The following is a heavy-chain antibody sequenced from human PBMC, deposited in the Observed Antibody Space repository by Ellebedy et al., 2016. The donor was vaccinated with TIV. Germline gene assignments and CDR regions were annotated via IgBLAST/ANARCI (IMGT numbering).Heavy chain of an antibody. CDR2: INPNSGGT. J-gene: IGHJ4*02. CDR1: GYTFTGYY. Sequence: AASVKVSCKASGYTFTGYYMHWVRQAPGQGLEWMGWINPNSGGTNYAQKFQGRVTMTRDTSISTAYMELSRLRSDDTAVYYCARDPVASSGWYFDYWGQGTLVTVSS. D-gene: IGHD6-19*01. CDR3: ARDPVASSGWYFDY. V-gene: IGHV1-2*02.